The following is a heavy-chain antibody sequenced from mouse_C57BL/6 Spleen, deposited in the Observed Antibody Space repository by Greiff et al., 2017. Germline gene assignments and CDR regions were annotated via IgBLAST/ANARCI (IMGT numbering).Heavy chain of an antibody. CDR1: GFTFSDYG. D-gene: IGHD1-2*01. CDR3: AREGHYYGVVYYFDY. CDR2: ISSGSSTI. V-gene: IGHV5-17*01. Sequence: DVKLVESGGGLVKPGGSLKLSCAASGFTFSDYGMHWVRQAPEKGLEWVAYISSGSSTIYYADTVKGRFTISRDNAKNTLFLQMTSLRSEDTAMYYCAREGHYYGVVYYFDYWGQGTTLTVSS. J-gene: IGHJ2*01.